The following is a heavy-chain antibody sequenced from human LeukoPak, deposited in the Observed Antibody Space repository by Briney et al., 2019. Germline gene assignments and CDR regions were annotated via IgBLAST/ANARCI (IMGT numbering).Heavy chain of an antibody. CDR1: GFTFSSYA. D-gene: IGHD3-22*01. CDR2: ISGSGGST. V-gene: IGHV3-23*01. J-gene: IGHJ4*02. CDR3: AVSSGYYSYYLDY. Sequence: GGSLRLSCAASGFTFSSYAMSWVRQAPGKGLEWVSAISGSGGSTYYADSVKGRFTISRDNSKNTLYLQMNSLRAEDTAVYYCAVSSGYYSYYLDYWGQGTLVTVSS.